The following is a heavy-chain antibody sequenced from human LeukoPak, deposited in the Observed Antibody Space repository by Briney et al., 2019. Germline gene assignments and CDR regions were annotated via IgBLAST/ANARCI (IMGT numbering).Heavy chain of an antibody. CDR1: GFTFSSYS. J-gene: IGHJ4*02. CDR2: ISVSSSTI. Sequence: HPGGSLRLSCAASGFTFSSYSMNWVRRAPGKGLEWVSYISVSSSTIYYADSVKGRFTISRDNAKNSLYLQMNSLRDEDTAVYYCASVKGVGAASFDYWGQGTLVTVSS. CDR3: ASVKGVGAASFDY. D-gene: IGHD1-26*01. V-gene: IGHV3-48*02.